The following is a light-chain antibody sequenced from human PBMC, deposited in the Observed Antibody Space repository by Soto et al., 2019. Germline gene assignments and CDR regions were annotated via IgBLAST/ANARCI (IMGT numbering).Light chain of an antibody. Sequence: QSALTQPASLSGSPGQSITISCTGTSSDIGSYNYVSWYQQHPGKAPKLMIFDVSYRPSGISDRFSGSKSGNTASLTISGLQPEDEADHYCSSYGGSSTLFGGGTKVTVL. CDR2: DVS. CDR3: SSYGGSSTL. CDR1: SSDIGSYNY. V-gene: IGLV2-14*03. J-gene: IGLJ3*02.